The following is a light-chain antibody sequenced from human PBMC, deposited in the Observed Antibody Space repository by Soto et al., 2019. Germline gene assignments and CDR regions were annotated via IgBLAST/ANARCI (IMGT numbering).Light chain of an antibody. CDR1: QSVTTR. CDR3: QQYNSWLWT. V-gene: IGKV3-15*01. Sequence: IVLTQSPGTLSLSPGERVTLSCRASQSVTTRLAWYQHKPGQAPRLLMSGASTRATGIPARFSGSGSGTEFTLIISSLQSEDSAVYYCQQYNSWLWTFGQGSMVDIK. CDR2: GAS. J-gene: IGKJ1*01.